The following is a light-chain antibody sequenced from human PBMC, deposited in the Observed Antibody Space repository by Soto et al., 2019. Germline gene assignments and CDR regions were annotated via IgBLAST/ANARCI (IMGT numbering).Light chain of an antibody. Sequence: EIVLTQSPATLSLSPGERATLSCRASQSVSTFLGWYQQKPGQAPRLLISDASNRATGIPARFSGSGSGTDFTLTISSLEPEDFAIYYCQQRSNWPPTCGQGTRLEIK. J-gene: IGKJ5*01. CDR1: QSVSTF. CDR2: DAS. CDR3: QQRSNWPPT. V-gene: IGKV3-11*01.